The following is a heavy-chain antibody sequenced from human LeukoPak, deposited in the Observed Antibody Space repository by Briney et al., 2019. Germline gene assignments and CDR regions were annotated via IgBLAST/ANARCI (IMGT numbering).Heavy chain of an antibody. CDR3: ARQNITVTLDY. D-gene: IGHD4-11*01. V-gene: IGHV3-33*01. CDR2: IWYDGSNK. Sequence: GGSLRLSCAASGFTFSTHGMHWVRQAPCKGLEWVAVIWYDGSNKYYADSVKGRFNIYRDNSKKTLYLQMNSLRAEDTAVYYCARQNITVTLDYWGQGTLVTVSS. CDR1: GFTFSTHG. J-gene: IGHJ4*02.